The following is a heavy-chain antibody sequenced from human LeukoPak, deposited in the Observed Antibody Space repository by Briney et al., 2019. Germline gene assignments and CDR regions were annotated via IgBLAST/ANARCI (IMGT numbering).Heavy chain of an antibody. Sequence: SETLSLTCTVSGGSLSSYYWSWIRQPPGKGLEWIAYTHHTGSSDYNPSLKSRVTISVDTSKNQFSLKLSSVTAADTAVYYCAREYSSSWYNWFDPWGQGTLVTVSS. J-gene: IGHJ5*02. CDR3: AREYSSSWYNWFDP. D-gene: IGHD6-13*01. CDR1: GGSLSSYY. CDR2: THHTGSS. V-gene: IGHV4-59*12.